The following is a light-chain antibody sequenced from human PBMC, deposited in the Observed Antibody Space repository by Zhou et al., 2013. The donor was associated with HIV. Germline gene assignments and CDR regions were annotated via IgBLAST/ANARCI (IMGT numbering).Light chain of an antibody. CDR2: DAS. V-gene: IGKV3-15*01. CDR3: QEYSDWPALT. Sequence: EIVMTQSPVTLSVSPGERATLSCRASQSVSGKLAWYQQRPGQAPRLLIFDASTRATGVPGRFRGSGSGTEFTLTISSLQSEDVATXYCQEYSDWPALTFGGGTKVEIK. J-gene: IGKJ4*01. CDR1: QSVSGK.